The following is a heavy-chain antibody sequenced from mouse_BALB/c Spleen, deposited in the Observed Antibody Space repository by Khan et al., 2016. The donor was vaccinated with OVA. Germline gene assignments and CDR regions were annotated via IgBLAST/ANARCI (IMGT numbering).Heavy chain of an antibody. CDR1: GYIFTSYW. CDR2: IYPGTGST. J-gene: IGHJ4*01. V-gene: IGHV1-76*01. CDR3: TRGGYDDRSMGY. D-gene: IGHD2-3*01. Sequence: QVQLKQSGAELVRPGAAVKLSCKASGYIFTSYWIHWVKQRSGQGLEWIARIYPGTGSTYYNEKFKGKATLTADKSSSTAYMQLSSLKSEDSADYACTRGGYDDRSMGYWGQGTSVAVSS.